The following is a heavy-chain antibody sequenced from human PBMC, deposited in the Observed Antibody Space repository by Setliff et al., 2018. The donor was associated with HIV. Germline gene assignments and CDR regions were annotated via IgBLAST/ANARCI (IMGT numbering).Heavy chain of an antibody. CDR1: GGPINSGSYY. V-gene: IGHV4-61*09. Sequence: SETLSLTCTVSGGPINSGSYYWSWIRQSAGKRLEWIGHIDSSGATNYNPSLKSLVTISVDTSMNQFSLRLTSVTAADTAAYFCARDVMEWFGSYFDRWGQGTLVTVSS. D-gene: IGHD3-3*01. J-gene: IGHJ4*02. CDR3: ARDVMEWFGSYFDR. CDR2: IDSSGAT.